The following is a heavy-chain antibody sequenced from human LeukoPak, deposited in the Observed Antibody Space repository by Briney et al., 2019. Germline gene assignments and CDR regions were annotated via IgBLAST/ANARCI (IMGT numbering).Heavy chain of an antibody. CDR2: ISTYNGNT. CDR1: GYTFNSYD. CDR3: ASVLRYDFWSAYYFDY. V-gene: IGHV1-18*01. J-gene: IGHJ4*02. D-gene: IGHD3-3*01. Sequence: EASVKVSCKASGYTFNSYDISWVRQAPGQGLEWMAWISTYNGNTNYAQKVQGRATMTTDTSTSTAYMELRSLRSDDTAVYYCASVLRYDFWSAYYFDYWGQGTLVTVSS.